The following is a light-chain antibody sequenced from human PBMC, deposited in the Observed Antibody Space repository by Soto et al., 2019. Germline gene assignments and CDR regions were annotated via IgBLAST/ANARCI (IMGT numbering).Light chain of an antibody. CDR1: SSDVGYYNL. V-gene: IGLV2-23*02. CDR3: CSYAGSSTYVV. J-gene: IGLJ2*01. CDR2: EVY. Sequence: QSVLTQPASVSGSPGQSITISCTGTSSDVGYYNLVSWYQQHPGKAPKLMIYEVYKRPSAVSNRFSGSKSDNTASLTISGLQAEDEADYYCCSYAGSSTYVVFGGGTQLTVL.